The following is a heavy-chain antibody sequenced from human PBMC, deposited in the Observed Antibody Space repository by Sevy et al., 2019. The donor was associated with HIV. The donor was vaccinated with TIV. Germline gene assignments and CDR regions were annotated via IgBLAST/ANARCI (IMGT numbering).Heavy chain of an antibody. V-gene: IGHV3-7*01. J-gene: IGHJ6*02. CDR2: MKEDGSEK. D-gene: IGHD6-13*01. Sequence: GGSLRLSCAASGFSFSSYWMSWVRQAPGKGLEWVATMKEDGSEKYYVDSVKGRFTISRDNAKNSLYLQMNSLRAEDTAVYYCARLAAGTGYYYYGMDVWGQGTTVTVSS. CDR1: GFSFSSYW. CDR3: ARLAAGTGYYYYGMDV.